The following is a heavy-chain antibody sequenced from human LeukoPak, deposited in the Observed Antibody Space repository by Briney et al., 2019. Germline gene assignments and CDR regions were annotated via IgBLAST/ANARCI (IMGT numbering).Heavy chain of an antibody. CDR2: IYTSGST. J-gene: IGHJ3*02. CDR1: GGSISSYY. CDR3: ARQKCTSTSCLTKNAFDI. D-gene: IGHD2-2*01. V-gene: IGHV4-4*09. Sequence: TETLSLTCTVSGGSISSYYWSWIRQPPGKGLEWIGYIYTSGSTNYNPSLKSRVTISVDTSKNQFSLDLSSVTAADTAVYYCARQKCTSTSCLTKNAFDIWGQGTMVTVSS.